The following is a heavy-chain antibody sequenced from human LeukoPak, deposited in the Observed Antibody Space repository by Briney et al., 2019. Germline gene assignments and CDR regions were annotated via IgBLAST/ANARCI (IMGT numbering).Heavy chain of an antibody. J-gene: IGHJ3*02. CDR2: ISAYNGNT. CDR3: ARGTHYYDSSGYYLDAFDI. V-gene: IGHV1-18*01. CDR1: GYTFTSYG. D-gene: IGHD3-22*01. Sequence: APVKLSCKASGYTFTSYGISWVRQAPGQGLEWMGWISAYNGNTNYAQKLQGRVTMTTDTSTSTAYMELRSLRSDDTAVYYCARGTHYYDSSGYYLDAFDIWGQGTMVTVSS.